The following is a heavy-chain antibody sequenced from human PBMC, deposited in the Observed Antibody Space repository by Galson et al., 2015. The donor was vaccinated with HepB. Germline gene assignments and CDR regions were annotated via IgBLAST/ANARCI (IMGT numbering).Heavy chain of an antibody. CDR2: ISSDSTTI. J-gene: IGHJ4*02. CDR3: VRDRGSGFGGNDVPSFDY. Sequence: SPRLSCAASGFSLTDYAMNWVRRAPGKGLEWAAYISSDSTTIHYPDSVKGRFTISRENAKNSVFLQMNSLRGEDTAVYYCVRDRGSGFGGNDVPSFDYWGRGSLVTVSP. D-gene: IGHD5-12*01. V-gene: IGHV3-48*01. CDR1: GFSLTDYA.